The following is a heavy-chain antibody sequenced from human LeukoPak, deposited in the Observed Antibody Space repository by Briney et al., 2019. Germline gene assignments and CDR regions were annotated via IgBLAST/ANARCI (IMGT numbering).Heavy chain of an antibody. Sequence: GGSLRLSCAASGFTFSNYGMSWVRQAPGKGLEWVSGISGSGGSTYYADSVKGRFTISRDNSKNTLYLQMNRLRAEDTAVYYCAKRISSGWSYYFDYWGQGTLVTVSS. J-gene: IGHJ4*02. CDR2: ISGSGGST. D-gene: IGHD6-19*01. V-gene: IGHV3-23*01. CDR1: GFTFSNYG. CDR3: AKRISSGWSYYFDY.